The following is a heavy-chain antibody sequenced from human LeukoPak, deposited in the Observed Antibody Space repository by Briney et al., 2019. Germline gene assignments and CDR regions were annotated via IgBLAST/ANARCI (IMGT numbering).Heavy chain of an antibody. V-gene: IGHV4-59*11. D-gene: IGHD5-24*01. CDR2: VYYTGGT. Sequence: SETLSLTCTVSGASITGHFWNWIRQSPGKGLEWIGYVYYTGGTVYNSSLESRVTISIDTSRTQFSLRLTSMTAADTAVYYCTRDPERGDGYAFDIWGQGTMVTVSS. CDR1: GASITGHF. J-gene: IGHJ3*02. CDR3: TRDPERGDGYAFDI.